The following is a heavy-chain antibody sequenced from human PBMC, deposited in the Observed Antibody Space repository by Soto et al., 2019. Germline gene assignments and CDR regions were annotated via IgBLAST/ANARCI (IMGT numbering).Heavy chain of an antibody. Sequence: QVQLEQSGAEVKKPGPSLKVSCKATGGTFNKYAISWVRQAPGQGLEWMAGIIPVYGTPNYAQRFQDRVTIIADESTTTAYMEVNSLTSEDTAIYYCSILTAYGMDVWGPGTTFIVSS. J-gene: IGHJ6*02. CDR1: GGTFNKYA. CDR3: SILTAYGMDV. D-gene: IGHD7-27*01. V-gene: IGHV1-69*01. CDR2: IIPVYGTP.